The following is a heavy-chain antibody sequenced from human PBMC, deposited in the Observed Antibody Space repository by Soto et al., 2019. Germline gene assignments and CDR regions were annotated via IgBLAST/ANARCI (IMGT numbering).Heavy chain of an antibody. CDR2: IYYSGST. D-gene: IGHD6-6*01. J-gene: IGHJ6*02. CDR1: GGSISSGDYY. V-gene: IGHV4-30-4*01. Sequence: PSETLSLTCTVSGGSISSGDYYWSWIRQPPGKGLEWIGYIYYSGSTYYNPSLKSRVTISVDTSKNQFSLKLSSVTAADTAVYYCARDEYSSSSGWKGYYYYGMDVWGQGTTVTVSS. CDR3: ARDEYSSSSGWKGYYYYGMDV.